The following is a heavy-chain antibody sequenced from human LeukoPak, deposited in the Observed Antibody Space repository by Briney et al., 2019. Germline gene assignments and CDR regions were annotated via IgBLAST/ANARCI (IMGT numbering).Heavy chain of an antibody. CDR1: GGTFSSYA. V-gene: IGHV1-69*13. J-gene: IGHJ6*02. Sequence: GASVKVSCKASGGTFSSYAISWVRQAPGQGLEWMGGIIPIFGTANYAQKFQGRVTITADESTSTAYMELSSLRSEDTAVYYCATFPGGYCSSTSCYTGMDVWGQGTTVTVSS. CDR2: IIPIFGTA. D-gene: IGHD2-2*02. CDR3: ATFPGGYCSSTSCYTGMDV.